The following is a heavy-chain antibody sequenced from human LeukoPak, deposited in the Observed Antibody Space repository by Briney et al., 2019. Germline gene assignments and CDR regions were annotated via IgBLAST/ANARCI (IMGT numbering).Heavy chain of an antibody. CDR2: IIPIFGTA. CDR1: GGTFSSYA. D-gene: IGHD2-15*01. V-gene: IGHV1-69*13. J-gene: IGHJ4*02. CDR3: ARNSDRYCSGGSCYREFDY. Sequence: GAPVKVSCKASGGTFSSYAISWVRQAPGQGLEWMGGIIPIFGTANYAQKFQGRVTITADESTSTAYMELSSLRSEDTAVYYCARNSDRYCSGGSCYREFDYWGQGTLVTVSS.